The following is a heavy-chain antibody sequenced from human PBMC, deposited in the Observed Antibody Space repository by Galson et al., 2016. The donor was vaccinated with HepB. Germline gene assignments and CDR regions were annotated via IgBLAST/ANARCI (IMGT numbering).Heavy chain of an antibody. CDR3: ARQYGRVFEY. J-gene: IGHJ4*02. V-gene: IGHV6-1*01. CDR2: TYYRSKWFN. CDR1: GDSVSNNNAA. D-gene: IGHD2/OR15-2a*01. Sequence: CAISGDSVSNNNAAWHWIRQSPSRGLEWLGKTYYRSKWFNDYAGPVTSRISINPDTSQNQFSLQLNSVTPEDTAVYYCARQYGRVFEYWGQGTLVTVSS.